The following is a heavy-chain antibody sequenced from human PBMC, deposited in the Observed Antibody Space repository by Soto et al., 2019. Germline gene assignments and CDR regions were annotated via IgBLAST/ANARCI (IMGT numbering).Heavy chain of an antibody. CDR3: ARDPSHWFDP. CDR1: GASIARDGYS. J-gene: IGHJ5*02. V-gene: IGHV4-30-2*06. Sequence: PLETLFLTCAVSGASIARDGYSWTWIRQSPGRGLEWIGYIFHSGSTQYNPSLRGRVTISVDRSKNHVSLRLDSVTAADTAIYYCARDPSHWFDPWGQGALVTVSS. CDR2: IFHSGST.